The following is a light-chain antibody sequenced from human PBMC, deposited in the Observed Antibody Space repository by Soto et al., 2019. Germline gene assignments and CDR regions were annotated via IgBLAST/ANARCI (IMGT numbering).Light chain of an antibody. Sequence: EIVLTQSPGTLSLSPGERATLSCRTSQSVSGTFLAWYQQKPGQAPRLLIYSVSKRAAGIPERFVGSGSGTDFTLIISRLEPEDSAVYYCQQYDNLQYPFGQGTNLEIK. CDR2: SVS. J-gene: IGKJ2*01. CDR3: QQYDNLQYP. CDR1: QSVSGTF. V-gene: IGKV3-20*01.